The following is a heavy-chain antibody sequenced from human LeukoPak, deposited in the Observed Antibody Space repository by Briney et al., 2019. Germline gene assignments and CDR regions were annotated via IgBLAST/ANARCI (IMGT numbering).Heavy chain of an antibody. CDR2: ISGSGYSK. V-gene: IGHV3-11*04. CDR3: ARDRLANEGLQLYDF. D-gene: IGHD5-24*01. Sequence: PGGSLRLSRVGSGFMFRDYSIGWFRQGASKGLELISHISGSGYSKYDADSVKGRFTISRDNAKGSVFLQMNSLRVEDTAVYYCARDRLANEGLQLYDFWGQGTLVTVSS. J-gene: IGHJ4*02. CDR1: GFMFRDYS.